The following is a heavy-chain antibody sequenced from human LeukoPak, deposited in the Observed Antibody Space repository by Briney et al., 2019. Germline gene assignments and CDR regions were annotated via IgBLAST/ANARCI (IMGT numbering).Heavy chain of an antibody. V-gene: IGHV3-74*01. Sequence: PGGSLRLYCAASGFXFSSHWIHWVRQAPGKGPVWVSSISSDGWSTSYADSVKGRFTASRDNAENTLYLQMNSLRAEDTAVYYCARVSQFPGISSDYWGQGSLVTVSS. CDR3: ARVSQFPGISSDY. J-gene: IGHJ4*02. D-gene: IGHD2-21*01. CDR1: GFXFSSHW. CDR2: ISSDGWST.